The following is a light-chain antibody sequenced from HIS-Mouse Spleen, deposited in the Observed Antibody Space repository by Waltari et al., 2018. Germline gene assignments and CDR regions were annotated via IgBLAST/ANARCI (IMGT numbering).Light chain of an antibody. V-gene: IGKV3-20*01. Sequence: EIVFTQSPGTLSLSPGERATLSCRASQSVSSSYLAWYQQNPGQAPRLLIYGAYSRATGIPDRLSGSGSGTDFTLTISRLEPEDCAVYYCQQYGSSSYTFGQGTKLEIK. CDR1: QSVSSSY. CDR2: GAY. J-gene: IGKJ2*01. CDR3: QQYGSSSYT.